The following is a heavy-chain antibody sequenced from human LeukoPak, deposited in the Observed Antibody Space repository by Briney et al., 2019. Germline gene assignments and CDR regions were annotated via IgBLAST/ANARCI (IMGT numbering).Heavy chain of an antibody. Sequence: SETLSLTCTVSGGSISSSSYYWGWIRQPPGKGLEWIGSIYYSGSTYYNPSLKSRVTISVDTSKNQFSLKLSSVTAADTAVYYCARIEYSSSGYFDYWGQGTLVTVSS. J-gene: IGHJ4*02. D-gene: IGHD6-6*01. CDR3: ARIEYSSSGYFDY. CDR1: GGSISSSSYY. CDR2: IYYSGST. V-gene: IGHV4-39*07.